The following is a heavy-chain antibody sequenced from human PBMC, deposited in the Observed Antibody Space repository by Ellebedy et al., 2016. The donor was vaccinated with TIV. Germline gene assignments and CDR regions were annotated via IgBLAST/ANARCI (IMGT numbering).Heavy chain of an antibody. CDR3: AKSSSGGLIHFTMIPDY. V-gene: IGHV3-23*01. Sequence: GGSLRLSCAASGFTFSSYAMSWVRQAPGRGLEWVSAIRSRGTHTFHADSVRGRFTISRDNSKNTLILQMNSLRAEDTAVYYCAKSSSGGLIHFTMIPDYWGQGTLVTVSS. CDR1: GFTFSSYA. D-gene: IGHD3-22*01. J-gene: IGHJ4*02. CDR2: IRSRGTHT.